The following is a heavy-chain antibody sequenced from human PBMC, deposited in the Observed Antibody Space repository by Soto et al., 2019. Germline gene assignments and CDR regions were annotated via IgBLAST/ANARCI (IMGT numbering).Heavy chain of an antibody. Sequence: QVQLVQSGAEVKKPGSSVKVSCKASGGTFSSYAISWVRQAPGQGLEWMGGIIPIFGTATYAQKFQGRVKITAEESTSTAYMELSSLSSEDTVVYYCAGGEGVYAVTPKNGMDVWGQGTTVTGSS. CDR2: IIPIFGTA. V-gene: IGHV1-69*01. CDR1: GGTFSSYA. CDR3: AGGEGVYAVTPKNGMDV. J-gene: IGHJ6*02. D-gene: IGHD4-17*01.